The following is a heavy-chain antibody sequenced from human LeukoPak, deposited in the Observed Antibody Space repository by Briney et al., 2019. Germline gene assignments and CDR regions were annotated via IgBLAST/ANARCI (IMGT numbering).Heavy chain of an antibody. CDR1: GYTFTSYG. D-gene: IGHD1-26*01. J-gene: IGHJ6*02. Sequence: GASVKVSCKASGYTFTSYGISWVRQAPGQGPEWMGWISVYNGNTNYAQKLQGRVTMTTDTSTSTVYMEVRSLRSDDTAVYYCAREGLKSGTRYYYYGMDVWGQGTTVTVSS. CDR3: AREGLKSGTRYYYYGMDV. V-gene: IGHV1-18*01. CDR2: ISVYNGNT.